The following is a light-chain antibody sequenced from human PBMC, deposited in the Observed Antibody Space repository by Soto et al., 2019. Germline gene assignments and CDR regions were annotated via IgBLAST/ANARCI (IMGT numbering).Light chain of an antibody. J-gene: IGKJ2*01. CDR1: QTVSGNY. V-gene: IGKV3-20*01. CDR2: GSS. Sequence: EIVLTQSPGILSLSPGERATLSCRASQTVSGNYLAWYQRKPGQSPRLLIYGSSDRATGIPDRFSGSGSGTDFTLTINRVEPEDVAVYYCQQYGSSPPYTFGQGTTLEI. CDR3: QQYGSSPPYT.